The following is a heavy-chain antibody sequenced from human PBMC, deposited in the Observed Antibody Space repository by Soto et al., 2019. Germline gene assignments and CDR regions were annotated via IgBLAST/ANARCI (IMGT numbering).Heavy chain of an antibody. Sequence: SVKVSCKASGGTFSSYAISWVRQAPGQGLEWMGGIIPIFGTANYAQKFQGRVTITADESTSTAYMELSSLRSEDTAVYYCARGPLRLDWFDPWGQGTLVTVSS. V-gene: IGHV1-69*13. CDR1: GGTFSSYA. J-gene: IGHJ5*02. CDR2: IIPIFGTA. CDR3: ARGPLRLDWFDP. D-gene: IGHD3-16*01.